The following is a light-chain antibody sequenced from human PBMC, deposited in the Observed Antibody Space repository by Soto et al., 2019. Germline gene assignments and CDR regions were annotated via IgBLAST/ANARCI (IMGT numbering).Light chain of an antibody. CDR3: SSYTSSNSWV. Sequence: QSALTQSASVSGSPGQSITISCTGTSSDVGGYNYVSWYQQHPGKAPKLIIYDVSNRPSGVSTRFSCSKSGNTASLTISGLQAEDESDYSCSSYTSSNSWVFGGGTKLTVL. CDR2: DVS. V-gene: IGLV2-14*01. J-gene: IGLJ3*02. CDR1: SSDVGGYNY.